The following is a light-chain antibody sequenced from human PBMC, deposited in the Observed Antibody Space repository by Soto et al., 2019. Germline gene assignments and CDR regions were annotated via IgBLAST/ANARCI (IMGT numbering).Light chain of an antibody. J-gene: IGLJ2*01. CDR2: GNT. CDR3: QSYESSLSGWI. CDR1: SSNIGAGYE. V-gene: IGLV1-40*01. Sequence: QPVLTQPPSVSGAPGQRVTISCTGSSSNIGAGYEVHWYQQIPGTAPKLLIYGNTNRPSGVPDRFSASKSGTSASLAITGLQAEDEADYYCQSYESSLSGWIFGGGTKVTVL.